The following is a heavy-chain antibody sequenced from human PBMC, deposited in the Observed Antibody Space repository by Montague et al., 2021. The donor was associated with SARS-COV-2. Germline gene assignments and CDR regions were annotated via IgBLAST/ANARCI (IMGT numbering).Heavy chain of an antibody. V-gene: IGHV3-20*04. CDR1: GFTFGDYD. CDR2: INWNGGST. CDR3: ARRVSGWSYYYYGMDV. Sequence: SLRLSCAASGFTFGDYDMSWVRQAPVKGLEWVSGINWNGGSTSYXDSVKGRFTISRDNAKNSLYLQMNSLRAEDTALYYCARRVSGWSYYYYGMDVWGQGTTVTVSS. D-gene: IGHD6-19*01. J-gene: IGHJ6*02.